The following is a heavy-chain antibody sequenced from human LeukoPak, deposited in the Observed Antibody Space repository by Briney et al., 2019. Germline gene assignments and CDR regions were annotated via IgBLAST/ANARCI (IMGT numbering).Heavy chain of an antibody. CDR2: ISYDGSNK. CDR1: GFTFSNYG. J-gene: IGHJ4*02. V-gene: IGHV3-30*18. D-gene: IGHD2-21*01. CDR3: AKSYLSARPRYFDY. Sequence: GGSLRLSCAASGFTFSNYGIHWVRQAPGKGLEWVAVISYDGSNKYYADSVKGRFTISRDNSKNTLYLQMNSLRAEDTAVYYCAKSYLSARPRYFDYWGQGTLVTVSS.